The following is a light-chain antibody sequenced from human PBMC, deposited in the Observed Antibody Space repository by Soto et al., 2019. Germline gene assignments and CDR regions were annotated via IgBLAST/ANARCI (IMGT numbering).Light chain of an antibody. Sequence: EIVLTQSPGTLSVSPGERATLSCRASQTISSNYLAWYQQKPGPAPSLLIYGTSSRATGIPDRFSGSGSGTDFTLTISRLEPEDSAIYYCQQYVSWTFGQGTKVEIK. CDR1: QTISSNY. J-gene: IGKJ1*01. CDR3: QQYVSWT. V-gene: IGKV3-20*01. CDR2: GTS.